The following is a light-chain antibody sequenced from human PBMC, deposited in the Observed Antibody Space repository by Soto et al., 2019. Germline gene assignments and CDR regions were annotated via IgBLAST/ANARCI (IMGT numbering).Light chain of an antibody. CDR3: QQSYSTPRA. CDR2: AAS. Sequence: DIRMTQSPSSLSASVGDRVTITCRASLTIGDSLSWFQQKPGKAPKLLIYAASSLQSGVPSRFSGSGSGTDFTLTISSLQPEDFATFYCQQSYSTPRAFGQGTKVDI. V-gene: IGKV1-39*01. CDR1: LTIGDS. J-gene: IGKJ1*01.